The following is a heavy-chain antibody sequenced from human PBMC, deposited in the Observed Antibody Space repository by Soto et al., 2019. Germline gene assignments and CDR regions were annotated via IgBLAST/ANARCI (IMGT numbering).Heavy chain of an antibody. V-gene: IGHV4-59*01. Sequence: QVQLQESGPGLVQPSETLSLTCTGSDGSISTYFWTWIRQPPGKGLEWIGHIYHSGTADYNPSLKSRVAMSVDTAKNQFSLNLTSVTAADTATYYCARGKYCSGGSCEGFDPWGQGALVTVSS. J-gene: IGHJ5*02. CDR3: ARGKYCSGGSCEGFDP. D-gene: IGHD2-15*01. CDR1: DGSISTYF. CDR2: IYHSGTA.